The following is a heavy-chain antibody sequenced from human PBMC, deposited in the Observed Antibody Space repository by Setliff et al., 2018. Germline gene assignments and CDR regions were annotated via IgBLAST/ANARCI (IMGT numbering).Heavy chain of an antibody. CDR3: ARAEYYYGSGSFHPYYMDV. CDR1: CGSISSSSYY. J-gene: IGHJ6*03. V-gene: IGHV4-39*07. Sequence: SDTLSLTFTVSCGSISSSSYYWGWIRQPPGKGLEWIGSIYYSGSTYYNPSLKSRVTISVDTSKNQFSLKLSSVTAADTAVYYCARAEYYYGSGSFHPYYMDVWGQGTTVTVSS. D-gene: IGHD3-10*01. CDR2: IYYSGST.